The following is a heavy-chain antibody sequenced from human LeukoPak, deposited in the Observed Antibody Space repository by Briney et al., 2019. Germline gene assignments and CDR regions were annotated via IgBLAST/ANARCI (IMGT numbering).Heavy chain of an antibody. Sequence: QSSETLSLTCTVSGGSISSYYWSWIRQPPGKGLEWIGYNYYSGSTNYNPSLKSRVTISLDTSKNQFSLKLSSVTAADTAVYYCATIDYGDSRLGMDVWGQGTTVTVSS. CDR2: NYYSGST. V-gene: IGHV4-59*01. CDR1: GGSISSYY. CDR3: ATIDYGDSRLGMDV. D-gene: IGHD4-17*01. J-gene: IGHJ6*02.